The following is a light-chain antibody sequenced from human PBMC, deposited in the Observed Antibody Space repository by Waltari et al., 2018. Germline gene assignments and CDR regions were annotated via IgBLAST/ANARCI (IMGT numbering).Light chain of an antibody. Sequence: DIQMTQSPSSLPASVGDRVTITCRASQSIASFLNWYQQKPGKAPKLLIYAASSLQSGVPSRFSASGSGTDFTLTISSLQPEDFATYYCQQSYKTPPLTFGGGTKVEMK. CDR3: QQSYKTPPLT. V-gene: IGKV1-39*01. J-gene: IGKJ4*01. CDR1: QSIASF. CDR2: AAS.